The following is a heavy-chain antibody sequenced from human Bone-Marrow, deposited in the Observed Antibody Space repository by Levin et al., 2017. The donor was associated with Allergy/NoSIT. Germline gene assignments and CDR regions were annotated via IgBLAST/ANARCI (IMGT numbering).Heavy chain of an antibody. Sequence: SCGPSGISFSTYEMNWVRQAPGKGLEWLSYISTSGSTIYYSDSVRGRFTISRDNTKNSLFLLMNSLRPEDTAVYYFAKEVGYSYGRVYYAMDVWGQGTTVTVSS. CDR1: GISFSTYE. CDR3: AKEVGYSYGRVYYAMDV. CDR2: ISTSGSTI. V-gene: IGHV3-48*03. D-gene: IGHD5-18*01. J-gene: IGHJ6*02.